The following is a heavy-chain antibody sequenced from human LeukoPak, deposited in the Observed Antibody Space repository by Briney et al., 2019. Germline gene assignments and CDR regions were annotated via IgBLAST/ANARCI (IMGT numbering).Heavy chain of an antibody. V-gene: IGHV4-61*02. D-gene: IGHD3-3*01. CDR1: GDSISSGSYY. Sequence: SETLSLTCTVSGDSISSGSYYWSWIRQPAGKGLEWIGRIYTSGSTNYNPSLKSRVTISVDTSKNQFSLNLSSVTAADTAVYYCARENYDFWGGSYYYYMDVWGKGTTVTVSS. CDR2: IYTSGST. CDR3: ARENYDFWGGSYYYYMDV. J-gene: IGHJ6*03.